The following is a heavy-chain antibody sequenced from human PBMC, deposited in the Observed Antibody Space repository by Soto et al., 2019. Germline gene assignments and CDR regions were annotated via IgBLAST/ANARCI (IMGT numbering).Heavy chain of an antibody. CDR3: ARLKAFDI. J-gene: IGHJ3*02. CDR2: INHSGST. CDR1: GGSFSGYY. V-gene: IGHV4-34*01. Sequence: SETLSLTCAVYGGSFSGYYWSWIRQPPGKGLEWIGEINHSGSTNYNPSLKSRVTISVDTSKNQFSLKLSSVTAADTAVYYCARLKAFDIWGQGTMVTVSS.